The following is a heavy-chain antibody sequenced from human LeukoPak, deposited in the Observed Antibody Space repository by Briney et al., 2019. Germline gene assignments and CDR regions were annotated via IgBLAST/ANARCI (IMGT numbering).Heavy chain of an antibody. V-gene: IGHV4-4*07. D-gene: IGHD2-15*01. J-gene: IGHJ3*02. CDR3: AREAGIVVVVAAKRAAFDI. CDR1: GGSISSYY. CDR2: IYTSGST. Sequence: SETLSLTCTVSGGSISSYYWSWIRQPAGKGLEWIGRIYTSGSTNYNPSLKSRVTMSVDTSKNQFSLKLSSVTAADTAVYYCAREAGIVVVVAAKRAAFDIWGQGTMVTVSS.